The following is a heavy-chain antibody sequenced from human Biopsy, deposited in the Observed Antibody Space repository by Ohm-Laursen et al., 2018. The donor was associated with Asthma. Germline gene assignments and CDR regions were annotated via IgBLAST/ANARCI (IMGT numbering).Heavy chain of an antibody. CDR2: ISGYNGDT. J-gene: IGHJ5*02. D-gene: IGHD2-15*01. V-gene: IGHV1-18*04. CDR3: VRDKVVVVPGSKGPTDWFDP. CDR1: GYTFSDYA. Sequence: ASVKVSCKASGYTFSDYAISWVRQAPGQGLEWMGWISGYNGDTKFAQNVKGRLSLTTDTSTSTAYMELRSLTSDDTAVYYCVRDKVVVVPGSKGPTDWFDPWGQGALVTVSS.